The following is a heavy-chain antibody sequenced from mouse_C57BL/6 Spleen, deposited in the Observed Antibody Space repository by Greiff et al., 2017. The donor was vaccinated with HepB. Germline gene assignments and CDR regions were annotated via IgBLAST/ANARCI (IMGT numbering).Heavy chain of an antibody. CDR3: ARVYSNYGYFDV. D-gene: IGHD2-5*01. CDR2: IDPSDSYT. Sequence: QVQLQQPGAELVKPGASVKLSCKASGYTFTSYWMQWVKQRPGQGLEWIGEIDPSDSYTNYNQKFKGKATLTVDTSSSTAYMQLSSLTSEDSAVYYCARVYSNYGYFDVWGTGTTVTVSS. CDR1: GYTFTSYW. V-gene: IGHV1-50*01. J-gene: IGHJ1*03.